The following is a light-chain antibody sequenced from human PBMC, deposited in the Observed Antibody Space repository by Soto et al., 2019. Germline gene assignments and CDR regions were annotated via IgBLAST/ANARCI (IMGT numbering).Light chain of an antibody. CDR3: RSYTSSSTYV. J-gene: IGLJ1*01. V-gene: IGLV2-14*01. CDR1: SSDVGGYNY. Sequence: QYALTQPASVSGSPGQSSTISCTGTSSDVGGYNYVSWYQQHPGKAPKLMIYDVSNRPSGVSNRFSGSKSGNTASLTISGLQAEDEADYYCRSYTSSSTYVFGTGTKLTVL. CDR2: DVS.